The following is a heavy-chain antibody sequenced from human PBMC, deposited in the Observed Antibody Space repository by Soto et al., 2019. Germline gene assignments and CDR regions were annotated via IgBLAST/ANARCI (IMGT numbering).Heavy chain of an antibody. Sequence: GGSLRLSCAASGFTFSSYGMHWVRQAPGKGLEWVAVISYDGSNKYYADSVKGRFTISRDNSKNTLYLQMNSLRAEDTAVYYCAKGSQRERGYSSDYYYGMDVWGQGTTVTVSS. CDR3: AKGSQRERGYSSDYYYGMDV. J-gene: IGHJ6*02. CDR2: ISYDGSNK. CDR1: GFTFSSYG. D-gene: IGHD5-18*01. V-gene: IGHV3-30*18.